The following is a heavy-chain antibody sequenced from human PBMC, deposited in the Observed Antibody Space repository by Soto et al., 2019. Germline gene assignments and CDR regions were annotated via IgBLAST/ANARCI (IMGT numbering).Heavy chain of an antibody. D-gene: IGHD5-18*01. CDR3: ARHAYNYGGGYFDY. CDR2: IYRGGST. J-gene: IGHJ4*02. CDR1: GVTVSSNY. V-gene: IGHV3-66*04. Sequence: EVQLVESGGGLVQPGGSLRLPCAASGVTVSSNYMSWVRQAPGKGLEWVSVIYRGGSTYYTDSVKCRFTISRDNSKNTLYLQMNSLRAEDTAVYYCARHAYNYGGGYFDYWGQGTLVTVSS.